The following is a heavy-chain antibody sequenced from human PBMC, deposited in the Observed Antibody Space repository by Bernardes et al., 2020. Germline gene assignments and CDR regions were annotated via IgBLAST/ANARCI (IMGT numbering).Heavy chain of an antibody. D-gene: IGHD6-19*01. CDR1: GGSISSSSYY. J-gene: IGHJ1*01. CDR3: ARPLVPGTPAEYFQH. V-gene: IGHV4-39*01. Sequence: SETLSLTCTVSGGSISSSSYYWGWIRQPPGKGLEWIGSMFYSGSTYYNPSLKSRVTISVDTSKNQFSLKLNSVTAADTAVYYCARPLVPGTPAEYFQHWGQGTLVTVSS. CDR2: MFYSGST.